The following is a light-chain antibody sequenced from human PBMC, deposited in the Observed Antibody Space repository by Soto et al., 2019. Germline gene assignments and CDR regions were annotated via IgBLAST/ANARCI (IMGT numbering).Light chain of an antibody. CDR1: QSLVYSDGYTY. J-gene: IGKJ2*01. V-gene: IGKV2-30*01. CDR2: KVS. CDR3: MQGTHLYI. Sequence: DVVMTQSPLSLPVTLGQPASISCRSSQSLVYSDGYTYLSWFQQRPGQSPRRLIYKVSNRDSGVPDRFSGSGSGTDFTLKISRVEAEDVGVYYCMQGTHLYIFGQGTKLEIK.